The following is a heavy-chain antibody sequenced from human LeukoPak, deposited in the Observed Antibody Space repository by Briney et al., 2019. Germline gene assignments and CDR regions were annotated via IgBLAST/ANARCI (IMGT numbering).Heavy chain of an antibody. J-gene: IGHJ6*03. CDR2: IIPVLGTT. CDR3: ATSGGDYYYYSLDV. CDR1: GGTFSRYA. Sequence: SVKVSCKASGGTFSRYAISWVRQAPGQGLEWMGGIIPVLGTTNYAQTFQNKVTITADESTSTTYMELSSLTSEDPAVYYCATSGGDYYYYSLDVWGKGTPVTISS. D-gene: IGHD3-10*01. V-gene: IGHV1-69*01.